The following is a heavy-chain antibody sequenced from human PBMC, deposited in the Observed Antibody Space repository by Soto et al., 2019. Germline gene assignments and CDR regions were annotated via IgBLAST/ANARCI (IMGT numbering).Heavy chain of an antibody. J-gene: IGHJ4*02. CDR3: ARDRAYSDASGLE. D-gene: IGHD3-22*01. CDR1: GYTFTRYA. CDR2: IDTGNGNT. Sequence: HVQLVQSGAEVKKPGASVKVSCKASGYTFTRYARHWVRQAPGQGLEWMGWIDTGNGNTKYSQKFQDRLTITRDTSARTAYMELSSLRSEDTAVYYCARDRAYSDASGLEWGQGTLVTVAS. V-gene: IGHV1-3*04.